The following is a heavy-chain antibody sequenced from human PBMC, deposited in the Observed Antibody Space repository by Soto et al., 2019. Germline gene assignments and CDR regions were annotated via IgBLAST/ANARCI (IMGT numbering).Heavy chain of an antibody. D-gene: IGHD3-9*01. V-gene: IGHV1-2*04. J-gene: IGHJ3*02. Sequence: ASVKVSCKASGYTFTNYAMHWVRQAPGQRLEWMGWINPNSGGTNYAQKFQGWVTMTRDTSISTAYMELSRLRSDDTAVYYCARDILTDGGAFDIWGQGTMVTVSS. CDR2: INPNSGGT. CDR1: GYTFTNYA. CDR3: ARDILTDGGAFDI.